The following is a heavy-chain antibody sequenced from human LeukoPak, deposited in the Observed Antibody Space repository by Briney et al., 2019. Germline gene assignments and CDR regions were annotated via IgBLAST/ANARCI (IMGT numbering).Heavy chain of an antibody. CDR2: IYSGGST. CDR1: GFTVSTNS. V-gene: IGHV3-53*01. D-gene: IGHD3-9*01. J-gene: IGHJ4*02. CDR3: ARDMFDWLFEDLEIGVSFDY. Sequence: GGSLRLPCTVSGFTVSTNSMSWVRQTPGKGLEWVSFIYSGGSTHYSDSVKGRFTISRDNSKNTLYLQMNSLRAEDTAVYYCARDMFDWLFEDLEIGVSFDYWGQGTLVTVSS.